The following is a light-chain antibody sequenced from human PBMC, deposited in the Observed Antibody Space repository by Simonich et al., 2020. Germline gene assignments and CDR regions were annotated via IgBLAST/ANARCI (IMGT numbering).Light chain of an antibody. J-gene: IGKJ1*01. V-gene: IGKV1-5*03. Sequence: DIQMTQSPSTLSASVGKRVTITCRTSQSISSWLAWYQQKPGKAPKLLIYKASSLESGVPSRFSGRGSGTEFILTISSLQPEDFATYYCQKYYSTPWTFGQGTKVEIK. CDR3: QKYYSTPWT. CDR1: QSISSW. CDR2: KAS.